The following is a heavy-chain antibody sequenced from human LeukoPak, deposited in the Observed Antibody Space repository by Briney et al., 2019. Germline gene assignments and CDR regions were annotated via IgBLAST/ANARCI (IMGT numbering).Heavy chain of an antibody. CDR3: AKDRKLWFGEGYDAFDI. CDR1: GFTFDDYA. Sequence: PGGSLRLSCAASGFTFDDYAMHWVRQAPGKGLEWISVISWNSGSIGYADSVKGRFTISRDNAKNSLYLQMNSLRAEDTALYYCAKDRKLWFGEGYDAFDIWGQGTMVTVSS. J-gene: IGHJ3*02. D-gene: IGHD3-10*01. CDR2: ISWNSGSI. V-gene: IGHV3-9*01.